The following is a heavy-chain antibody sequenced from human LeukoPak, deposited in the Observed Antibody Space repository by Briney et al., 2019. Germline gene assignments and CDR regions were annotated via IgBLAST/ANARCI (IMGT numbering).Heavy chain of an antibody. CDR2: IKQDGSEK. CDR1: EFTFNNYW. J-gene: IGHJ4*02. Sequence: GGSLRLSCAASEFTFNNYWMSWVRQAPGKGLEWVANIKQDGSEKYYVDSVKGRFTISRDTSKNTLYLQMKSLKNEDTAVYYCAKGGLPRKLPGYDYVWGTWRSSPPLDNWGQGTLVTVSS. CDR3: AKGGLPRKLPGYDYVWGTWRSSPPLDN. V-gene: IGHV3-7*01. D-gene: IGHD3-16*01.